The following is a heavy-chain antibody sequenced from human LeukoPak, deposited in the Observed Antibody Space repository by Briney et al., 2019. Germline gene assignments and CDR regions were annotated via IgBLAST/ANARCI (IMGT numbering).Heavy chain of an antibody. D-gene: IGHD3-22*01. CDR2: ISGSGGST. CDR1: GFTFSSYA. V-gene: IGHV3-23*01. Sequence: GGSLRLSCAASGFTFSSYAMSWVRQAPGKGLEWVSAISGSGGSTYYADSVKGRFTISRDNSKNTLYLQMNSLRAEDTAVYYCARDRHYSSGYVWFDPWGQGTLVTVSS. CDR3: ARDRHYSSGYVWFDP. J-gene: IGHJ5*02.